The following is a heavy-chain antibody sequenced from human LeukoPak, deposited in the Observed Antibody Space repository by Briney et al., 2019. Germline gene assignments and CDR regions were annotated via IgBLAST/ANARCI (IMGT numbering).Heavy chain of an antibody. CDR3: AAVPYSSGWEGFGMAFDY. CDR1: GYTFTSYD. J-gene: IGHJ4*02. V-gene: IGHV1-8*03. Sequence: GASVKVSCKASGYTFTSYDINWVRQATGQGLEWMGWMNPNSGNTGYAQKFQGRVTITTDESTSTAYMELSSLRSEDTAVYYCAAVPYSSGWEGFGMAFDYWGQGTLVTVSS. D-gene: IGHD6-19*01. CDR2: MNPNSGNT.